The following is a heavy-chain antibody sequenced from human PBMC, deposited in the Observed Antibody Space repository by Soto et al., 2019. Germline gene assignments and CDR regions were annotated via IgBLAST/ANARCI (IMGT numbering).Heavy chain of an antibody. Sequence: QVQLVQSAPELTKPGASVKVSCRVSGHISGHYGISWVRLRAGQGLEWMGWISAHRGHTNYAHKFRGRVTMTTDPSTATLSMELTNLLSDVTAVYFCARDGDQWDQRFCDNWGQGTLVTVSS. CDR3: ARDGDQWDQRFCDN. J-gene: IGHJ4*02. V-gene: IGHV1-18*01. CDR2: ISAHRGHT. D-gene: IGHD1-26*01. CDR1: GHISGHYG.